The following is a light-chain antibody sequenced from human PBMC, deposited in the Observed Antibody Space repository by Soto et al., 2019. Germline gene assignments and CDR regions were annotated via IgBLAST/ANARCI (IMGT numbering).Light chain of an antibody. J-gene: IGLJ1*01. CDR3: GTWDSSLSTGEV. CDR1: SSNIGSNY. CDR2: ENN. Sequence: QAVVTQPPSVSAAPGQKVTISCSGSSSNIGSNYVSWYQQLPGTAPKLLIYENNKRPSGIPDRFSGSKSGTSATLGITGLQTGDEADYFCGTWDSSLSTGEVFGTGTKVTVL. V-gene: IGLV1-51*02.